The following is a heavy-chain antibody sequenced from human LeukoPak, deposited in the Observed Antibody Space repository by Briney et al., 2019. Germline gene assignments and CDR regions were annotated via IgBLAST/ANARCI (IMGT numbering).Heavy chain of an antibody. V-gene: IGHV1-2*02. CDR3: ARDLGIVVVPAGNFQH. Sequence: ASVKVSCKASGYTLTGYYMRWVRQAPGQGLEWMGWINPNSGGTNYAQKFQGRVTMTRDTSISTAYMELSRLRSDETAVYYCARDLGIVVVPAGNFQHWGQGTLVTVSS. D-gene: IGHD2-2*01. CDR1: GYTLTGYY. CDR2: INPNSGGT. J-gene: IGHJ1*01.